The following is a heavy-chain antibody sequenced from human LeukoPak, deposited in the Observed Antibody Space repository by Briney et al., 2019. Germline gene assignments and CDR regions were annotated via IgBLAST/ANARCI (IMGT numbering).Heavy chain of an antibody. CDR1: GGSVSSGSYY. D-gene: IGHD3-3*01. Sequence: TSETLSLTCTVSGGSVSSGSYYWSWIRQPPGKGLEWIGYIYYSGSTNYNPSLKSRVTISVDTSKNQFSLKLSSVTAADTAVYYCARLQYYDFWSGYGDFDYWGRGTLVTVSS. V-gene: IGHV4-61*01. J-gene: IGHJ4*02. CDR2: IYYSGST. CDR3: ARLQYYDFWSGYGDFDY.